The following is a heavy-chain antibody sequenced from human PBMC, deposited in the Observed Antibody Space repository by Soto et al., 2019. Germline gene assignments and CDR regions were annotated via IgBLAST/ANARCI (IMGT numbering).Heavy chain of an antibody. CDR3: AKGRSISFHDAFDM. CDR1: GFTFSTYG. V-gene: IGHV3-30*18. D-gene: IGHD2-2*01. Sequence: QVPLVESGGGVVQPGRSLKLSCAASGFTFSTYGMHWVRQAPGKGLEWVAFTSYDETNKYYADSVKGRFTISRDNSKNTLYLQMTSLRAEDTAVYYCAKGRSISFHDAFDMWGQGTRVTVSS. J-gene: IGHJ3*02. CDR2: TSYDETNK.